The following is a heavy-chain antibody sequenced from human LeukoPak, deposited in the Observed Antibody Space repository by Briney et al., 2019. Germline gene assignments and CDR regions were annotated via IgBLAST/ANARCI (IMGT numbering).Heavy chain of an antibody. V-gene: IGHV4-59*01. CDR3: ARSVEGYCRGGSCYSYSYYMDV. Sequence: SETLSLTCIVSGGSISRYYWSWIRQPPGKGLEWIGYIYYSGSTNYNPSLKSRVTISVDTSKNQFSLKLSSVTAADTAVYYCARSVEGYCRGGSCYSYSYYMDVWGKGTTVTVSS. CDR2: IYYSGST. J-gene: IGHJ6*03. D-gene: IGHD2-15*01. CDR1: GGSISRYY.